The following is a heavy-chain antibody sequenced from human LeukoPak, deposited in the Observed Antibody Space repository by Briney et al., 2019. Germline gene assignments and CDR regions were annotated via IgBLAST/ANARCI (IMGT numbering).Heavy chain of an antibody. CDR1: GYSFSTHW. CDR3: ARQGTSAYDYFDY. D-gene: IGHD5-12*01. V-gene: IGHV5-51*01. CDR2: IYPGDSDT. J-gene: IGHJ4*02. Sequence: GESLKISCKTSGYSFSTHWIGWVRQMPGKGLERMGIIYPGDSDTRNSPSFQGQVTISVDKSITTAYLQWSSLKASDTAAYYCARQGTSAYDYFDYWGQGTLVTVSS.